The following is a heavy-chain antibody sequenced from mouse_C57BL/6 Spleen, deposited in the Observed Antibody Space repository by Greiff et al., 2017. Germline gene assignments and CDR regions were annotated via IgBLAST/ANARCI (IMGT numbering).Heavy chain of an antibody. CDR1: GYAFSSYW. Sequence: QVQLKESGAELVKPGASVKISCKASGYAFSSYWMNWVKQRPGKGLEWIGQIYPGDGDTNYNGKFKGKATLTADKSSSTAYMQLSSLTSEDSAVYFCARVEGGWYFDVWGAGTTVTVSS. J-gene: IGHJ1*01. CDR2: IYPGDGDT. V-gene: IGHV1-80*01. CDR3: ARVEGGWYFDV.